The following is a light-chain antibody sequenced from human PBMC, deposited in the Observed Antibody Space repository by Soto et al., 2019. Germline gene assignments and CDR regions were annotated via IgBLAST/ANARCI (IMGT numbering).Light chain of an antibody. Sequence: QSALTQPASVSGSPGQSITISCTGTSSDVGGYNYVSWYQQHPGKAPRLMIYDVSTRPSGVSNRFSGSKSGNTASLTISGLQADDEADYYCSSYTPTRSYVFGTGTKVTVL. CDR1: SSDVGGYNY. CDR3: SSYTPTRSYV. J-gene: IGLJ1*01. CDR2: DVS. V-gene: IGLV2-14*03.